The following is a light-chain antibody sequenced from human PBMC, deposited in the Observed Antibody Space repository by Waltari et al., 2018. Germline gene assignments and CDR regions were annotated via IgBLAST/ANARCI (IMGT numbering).Light chain of an antibody. CDR2: DKN. V-gene: IGLV3-19*01. CDR3: HSRDASGVGGS. Sequence: SSELTQDPAVSVAMGQTVRITCQGDSLRSYYASWYQQRPGQAPILVMYDKNNRTSGAPDRVSGSISDSTASLTITGAQAEDEASYYCHSRDASGVGGSFGGGTKLTVL. J-gene: IGLJ2*01. CDR1: SLRSYY.